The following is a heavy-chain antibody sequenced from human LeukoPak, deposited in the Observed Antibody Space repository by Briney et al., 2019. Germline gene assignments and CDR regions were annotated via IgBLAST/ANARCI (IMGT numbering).Heavy chain of an antibody. CDR1: GYTFTSYG. CDR2: ISAYNGNR. D-gene: IGHD3-9*01. Sequence: ASVKVSCKASGYTFTSYGISWARLAPGHGLEWMGWISAYNGNRKYEKKLQGRVTMTTDTATSTAYMELSSLRSEDTAVYYCARVRYFDRAFVYWGQGTLVTVSS. J-gene: IGHJ4*02. V-gene: IGHV1-18*01. CDR3: ARVRYFDRAFVY.